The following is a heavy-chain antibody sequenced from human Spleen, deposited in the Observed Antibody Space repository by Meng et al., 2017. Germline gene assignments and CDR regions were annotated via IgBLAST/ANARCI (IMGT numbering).Heavy chain of an antibody. D-gene: IGHD6-13*01. CDR3: ARAGYSRRLYVPKNWFEP. V-gene: IGHV4-39*07. CDR2: IYYSGST. J-gene: IGHJ5*02. CDR1: GGSISSSSYY. Sequence: SETLSLTCTVSGGSISSSSYYWGWIRQPPGKGLEWIGSIYYSGSTYYNPSLKSRVTISVDTSKNQFSLKLSSVTASDTAVDYCARAGYSRRLYVPKNWFEPRGQGTLVTVSS.